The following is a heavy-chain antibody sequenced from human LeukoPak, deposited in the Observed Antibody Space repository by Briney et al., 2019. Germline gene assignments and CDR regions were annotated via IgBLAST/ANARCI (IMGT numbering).Heavy chain of an antibody. Sequence: SETLSLTCAVYGGSFSGYYWSWIRQPPGKGLEWIGEINHSGSTNYNPSLKSRVTISVDTSKNQFSLKLSSVTAADTAVYYCARGTAMVTVDYWAQETLDTVSS. V-gene: IGHV4-34*01. CDR3: ARGTAMVTVDY. J-gene: IGHJ4*02. CDR2: INHSGST. D-gene: IGHD5-18*01. CDR1: GGSFSGYY.